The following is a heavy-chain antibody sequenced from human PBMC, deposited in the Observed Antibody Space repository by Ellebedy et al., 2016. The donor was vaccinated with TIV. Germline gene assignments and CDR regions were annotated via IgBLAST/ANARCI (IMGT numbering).Heavy chain of an antibody. CDR1: GFTFSDYY. D-gene: IGHD5-24*01. CDR2: ISSSGSTI. J-gene: IGHJ3*02. V-gene: IGHV3-11*01. Sequence: PGGSLRLFCAASGFTFSDYYMSWIRQAPGKGLEWVSYISSSGSTIYYADSVKGRFTISRDNAKNSLYLQMNSLRAEDTAVYYCAREMATIPSAFDIWGQGTMVTVSS. CDR3: AREMATIPSAFDI.